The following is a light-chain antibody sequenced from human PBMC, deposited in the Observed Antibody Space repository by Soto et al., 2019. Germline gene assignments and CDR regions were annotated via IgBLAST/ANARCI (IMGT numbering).Light chain of an antibody. CDR3: CSYAGSYTHV. CDR1: SSDVGGYNY. Sequence: QSALTQPRSVSGSPGQSVTISCTGTSSDVGGYNYVSWYQQHPGKAPKLMIYDVSKRPSGVPDSFSGSNSGNTASLTISGIHADDEADYYCCSYAGSYTHVFGTGTKLTVL. CDR2: DVS. V-gene: IGLV2-11*01. J-gene: IGLJ1*01.